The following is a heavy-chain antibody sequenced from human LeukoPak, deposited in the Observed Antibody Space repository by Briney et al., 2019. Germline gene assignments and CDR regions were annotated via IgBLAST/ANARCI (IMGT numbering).Heavy chain of an antibody. V-gene: IGHV3-21*01. CDR1: GFTFSSYS. CDR3: ARCEVVVVPAAIPRRPYYYGMDV. J-gene: IGHJ6*02. Sequence: GGSLRLSCAASGFTFSSYSMNWVRQAPGKGLEWVSSISSSSSYIYYADSVKGRFTISGDNAKNSLYLQMNSLRAEDTAVYYCARCEVVVVPAAIPRRPYYYGMDVWGQGTTVTVSS. CDR2: ISSSSSYI. D-gene: IGHD2-2*01.